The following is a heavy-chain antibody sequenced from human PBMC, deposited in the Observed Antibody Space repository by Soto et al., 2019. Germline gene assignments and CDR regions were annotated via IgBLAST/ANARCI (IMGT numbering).Heavy chain of an antibody. V-gene: IGHV3-74*01. J-gene: IGHJ4*02. CDR1: GFTFSSYW. D-gene: IGHD2-15*01. Sequence: PGGSLRLSCAASGFTFSSYWMHWVRQAPGEGLVWVSRISSDGSSTSYADSVKGRFTISRDNAKNTLYLQMNSLRAEDTAVYYCARGSLLLSQGHHFYDLARGNLVIGSS. CDR3: ARGSLLLSQGHHFYD. CDR2: ISSDGSST.